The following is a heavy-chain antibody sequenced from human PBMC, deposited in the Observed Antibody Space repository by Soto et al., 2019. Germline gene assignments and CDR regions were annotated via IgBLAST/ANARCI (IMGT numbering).Heavy chain of an antibody. CDR1: GYNFNNYW. CDR2: TYPGDSDT. CDR3: ATSTVSYVDIVSSTTRGYFDH. J-gene: IGHJ4*02. D-gene: IGHD5-12*01. V-gene: IGHV5-51*01. Sequence: GESLKISCEGSGYNFNNYWIGWVRQMPGKGLEWMALTYPGDSDTRYSPSFEGQVTLSVDRSISTAYLQWSSLKASDTAIYYCATSTVSYVDIVSSTTRGYFDHWGQGTLVTVSS.